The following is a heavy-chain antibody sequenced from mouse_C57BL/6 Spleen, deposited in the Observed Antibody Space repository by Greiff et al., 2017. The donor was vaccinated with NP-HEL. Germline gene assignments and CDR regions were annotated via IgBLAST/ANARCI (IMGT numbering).Heavy chain of an antibody. J-gene: IGHJ4*01. Sequence: VKLMESGAELVKPGASVKISCKASGYAFSSYWMNWVKQRPGKGLEWIGQIYPGDGDTNYNGKFKGKATLTADKSSSTAYMQLSSLTSEDSAVYFCHGSSLYYAMDYWGQGTSVTVSS. D-gene: IGHD1-1*01. V-gene: IGHV1-80*01. CDR2: IYPGDGDT. CDR3: HGSSLYYAMDY. CDR1: GYAFSSYW.